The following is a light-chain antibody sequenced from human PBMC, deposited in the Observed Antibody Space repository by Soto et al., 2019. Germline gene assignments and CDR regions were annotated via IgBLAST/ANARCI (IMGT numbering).Light chain of an antibody. CDR1: TGPVSPGHY. V-gene: IGLV7-46*01. CDR3: LLSFSGDWV. J-gene: IGLJ3*02. Sequence: QAVVTQEPSLTVSPGGTVTLTCGSSTGPVSPGHYPYWFQQMPGQAPKTVIYDAHNKHPWTPARFSGSLLGGKAALTLSGAQPEDEADYYCLLSFSGDWVFGGGTKVTVL. CDR2: DAH.